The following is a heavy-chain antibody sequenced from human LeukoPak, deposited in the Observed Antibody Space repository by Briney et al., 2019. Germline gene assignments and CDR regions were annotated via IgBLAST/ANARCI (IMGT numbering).Heavy chain of an antibody. CDR3: ARGLGFGEGPLDY. D-gene: IGHD3-10*01. V-gene: IGHV3-7*01. CDR1: GFTFSSYW. J-gene: IGHJ4*02. Sequence: GGSLRLSCAASGFTFSSYWMSWVRQAPGKGLEWVANIKQDGSEKYYVDSVKGRFTISRDNAKNSLYLQTNSLRAEDTAVYYCARGLGFGEGPLDYWGQGTLVTVSS. CDR2: IKQDGSEK.